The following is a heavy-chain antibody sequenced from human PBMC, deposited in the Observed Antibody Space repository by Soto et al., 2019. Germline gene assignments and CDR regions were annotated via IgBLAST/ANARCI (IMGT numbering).Heavy chain of an antibody. CDR1: GFTFSSYG. Sequence: PGGSLRLSCAASGFTFSSYGMHWVRQAPGKGLEWVAVISYDGSNKYYADSVKGRFTISRDNSKNTLYLQMNSLRAEDTAVYYCANLVFAAAGTEWELLQVPFDYWGQGTLVTVSS. J-gene: IGHJ4*02. D-gene: IGHD1-26*01. V-gene: IGHV3-30*18. CDR2: ISYDGSNK. CDR3: ANLVFAAAGTEWELLQVPFDY.